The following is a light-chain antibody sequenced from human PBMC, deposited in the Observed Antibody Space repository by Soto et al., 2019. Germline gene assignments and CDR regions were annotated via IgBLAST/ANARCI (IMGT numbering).Light chain of an antibody. J-gene: IGLJ1*01. V-gene: IGLV2-14*01. CDR3: DSYTSSRAYV. Sequence: LSRPPSVSGSPEQSITISCTETSSDVGGYNYVSWYQQQSGKAPKLIIHEVSYRPSGVSNRFSGSKSGNTASLTISGLQAEDEADYYCDSYTSSRAYVFGIGTKLTVL. CDR1: SSDVGGYNY. CDR2: EVS.